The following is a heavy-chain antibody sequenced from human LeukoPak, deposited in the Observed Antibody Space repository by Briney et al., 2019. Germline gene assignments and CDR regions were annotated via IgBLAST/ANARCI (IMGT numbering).Heavy chain of an antibody. D-gene: IGHD3-22*01. Sequence: GGSLRLSCAASGSTFSSYGMHWVRQAPGKGLEWVAFIRYDGSNKYYADSVKGRFTISRDNSKNTLYLQMNSLRAEDTAVYYCAHDPDTYYYDSSGSPDDYWGQGTLVTVSS. CDR1: GSTFSSYG. V-gene: IGHV3-30*02. J-gene: IGHJ4*02. CDR2: IRYDGSNK. CDR3: AHDPDTYYYDSSGSPDDY.